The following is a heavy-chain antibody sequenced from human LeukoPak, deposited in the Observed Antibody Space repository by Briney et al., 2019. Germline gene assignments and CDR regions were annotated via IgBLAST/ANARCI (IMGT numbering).Heavy chain of an antibody. V-gene: IGHV3-33*01. Sequence: GGSLRLSCAASGFTFSSYGMHWVRQAPGKGLEWVAVIWYDGSNKYYADSVKGRFTISRDNSKNTLYLQMNSLRAEDTAVYYCARGGGHYDILTGYYSYYYYGMDVWGQGTTVTVSS. J-gene: IGHJ6*02. D-gene: IGHD3-9*01. CDR2: IWYDGSNK. CDR3: ARGGGHYDILTGYYSYYYYGMDV. CDR1: GFTFSSYG.